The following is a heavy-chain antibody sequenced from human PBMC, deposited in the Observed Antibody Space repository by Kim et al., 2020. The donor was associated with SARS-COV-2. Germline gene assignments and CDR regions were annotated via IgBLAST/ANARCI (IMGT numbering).Heavy chain of an antibody. D-gene: IGHD6-19*01. V-gene: IGHV3-23*01. CDR3: TKTLNSRDPGLGNYFDV. CDR2: ITETSSET. CDR1: GFTFSNYV. Sequence: GGSLRLSCVASGFTFSNYVMNWVRQAPGKGLEWVSTITETSSETCYVDSVKGRFTISRDDSKNTLFLQLHRLRAEDTALYYCTKTLNSRDPGLGNYFDVWGQGTPVTVSS. J-gene: IGHJ4*02.